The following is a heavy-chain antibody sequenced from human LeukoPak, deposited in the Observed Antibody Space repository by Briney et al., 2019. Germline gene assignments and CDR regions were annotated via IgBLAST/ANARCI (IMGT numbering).Heavy chain of an antibody. CDR2: IYPGDSDT. V-gene: IGHV5-51*01. J-gene: IGHJ2*01. CDR3: ARRCGGGDCYHWYFDL. CDR1: GYSFTSYW. D-gene: IGHD2-21*02. Sequence: GASLQISCKGSGYSFTSYWIGWVRQLRGKGLEWMGIIYPGDSDTRYSPSFQGQVTISADKSISTAYLQWSSLKASDTAMYYCARRCGGGDCYHWYFDLWGRGTLVTVSS.